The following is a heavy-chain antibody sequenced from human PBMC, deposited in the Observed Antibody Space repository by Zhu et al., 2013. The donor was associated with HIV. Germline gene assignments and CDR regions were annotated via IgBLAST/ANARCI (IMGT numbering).Heavy chain of an antibody. D-gene: IGHD6-19*01. Sequence: QVQLVQSGAEVKKPGASVKVSCKASGYTFTSYYMHWVRQAPGQGLEWMGIINPSGGSTSYAQKFQGRVTMTRDTSTSTVYMELSSLRSEDTAVYYCARDRENRYSSGWYSGYYYYGMDVWGQGTT. V-gene: IGHV1-46*01. CDR1: GYTFTSYY. J-gene: IGHJ6*02. CDR2: INPSGGST. CDR3: ARDRENRYSSGWYSGYYYYGMDV.